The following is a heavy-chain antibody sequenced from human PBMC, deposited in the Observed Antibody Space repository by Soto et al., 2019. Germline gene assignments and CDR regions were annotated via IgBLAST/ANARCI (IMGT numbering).Heavy chain of an antibody. CDR1: GYTFSSYG. D-gene: IGHD3-10*01. V-gene: IGHV1-18*01. Sequence: QVQLVQSGAEVKRAGASVKVSCKASGYTFSSYGLSWVRQAPGQGLEWMGWISDYNGNTHYAQKFQGRVIMTTDTRRGTSYMELRSLRCDDTAVYFCAREGYYSGSGTYSPPRYYGMDVWGQGTTVTVSS. CDR2: ISDYNGNT. CDR3: AREGYYSGSGTYSPPRYYGMDV. J-gene: IGHJ6*02.